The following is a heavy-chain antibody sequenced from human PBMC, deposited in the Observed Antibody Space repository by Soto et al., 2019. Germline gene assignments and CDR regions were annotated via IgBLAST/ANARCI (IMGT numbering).Heavy chain of an antibody. Sequence: GGSLRLSCAASGFTFSSYSMNWVRRAPGKGLEWVSSISSSSSYIYYADSVKGRFTISRDNAKNEFSLKLTSVTPADTAVYYCAKAGSYSGSSGRVDQWGQGILVTVSS. V-gene: IGHV3-21*04. CDR2: ISSSSSYI. D-gene: IGHD3-22*01. CDR1: GFTFSSYS. CDR3: AKAGSYSGSSGRVDQ. J-gene: IGHJ4*02.